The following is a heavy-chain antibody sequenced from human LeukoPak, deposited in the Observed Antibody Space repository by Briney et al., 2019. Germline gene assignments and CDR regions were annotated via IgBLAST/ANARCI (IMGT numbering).Heavy chain of an antibody. J-gene: IGHJ4*02. CDR3: ARDRPRYFEY. CDR2: ISSSSTTI. CDR1: GFTFSTYR. V-gene: IGHV3-48*01. Sequence: PGGSLRLSCAASGFTFSTYRMTWVRQAPGKGLEWLSYISSSSTTIYYKDSVKGRFTVSRDNGRNSLYLQMNNLRVDDTAVYYCARDRPRYFEYWGQGILVTVSS.